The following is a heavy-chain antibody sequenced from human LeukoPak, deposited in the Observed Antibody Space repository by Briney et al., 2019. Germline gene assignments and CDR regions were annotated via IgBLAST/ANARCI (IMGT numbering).Heavy chain of an antibody. J-gene: IGHJ4*02. CDR1: GFTFSSYT. Sequence: GRSLRLSCAASGFTFSSYTMHWVRQPRGKGLEWVALISYDGSNQYYADSVKGRFTVSRDNSKSTLYLQMNSLRVEDTAVYYCAKAGLVRGGALDSWGQGTLVTVSS. CDR2: ISYDGSNQ. CDR3: AKAGLVRGGALDS. D-gene: IGHD4/OR15-4a*01. V-gene: IGHV3-30*04.